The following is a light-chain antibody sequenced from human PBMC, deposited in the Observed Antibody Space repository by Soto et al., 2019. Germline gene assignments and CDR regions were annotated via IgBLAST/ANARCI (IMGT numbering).Light chain of an antibody. J-gene: IGLJ1*01. CDR3: CSYTGSYSFV. Sequence: QSVLTQPHSVSGSPGQSVTISCTGTSSDVGGYSYVSWYQQHPGKAPELIIYDVTERPSGVPDRFSGSKSGNTASLTISGFQVGDEADYYCCSYTGSYSFVFGIGTKFTVL. CDR1: SSDVGGYSY. V-gene: IGLV2-11*01. CDR2: DVT.